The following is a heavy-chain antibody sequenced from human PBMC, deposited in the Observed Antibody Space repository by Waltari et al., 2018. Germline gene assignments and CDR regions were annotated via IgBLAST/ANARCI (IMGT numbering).Heavy chain of an antibody. V-gene: IGHV3-74*01. Sequence: EVQLVESGGGLVQPGGSLRLSCEASEFTFRDYWMHWVRQAPGKGLVWVSRINVDGSSITSADSVKGRFTISRDNADNTLYLQMTSLRDEDTAIYYCASNGSGSYYNLWGQGTLVTVSS. CDR2: INVDGSSI. CDR1: EFTFRDYW. J-gene: IGHJ4*02. CDR3: ASNGSGSYYNL. D-gene: IGHD3-10*01.